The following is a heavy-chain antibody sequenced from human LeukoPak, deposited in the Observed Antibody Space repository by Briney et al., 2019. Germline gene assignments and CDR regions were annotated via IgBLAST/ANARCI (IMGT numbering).Heavy chain of an antibody. D-gene: IGHD6-19*01. CDR3: AKDARRSSGWYFFDH. CDR2: ISGSGGST. CDR1: GFTFTSYA. J-gene: IGHJ4*02. V-gene: IGHV3-23*01. Sequence: GGSLRLSCAASGFTFTSYAMNWVRQAPGKGLEWVSAISGSGGSTYYADSVKGRFTISRDNSRNTLYLQMNSLRVEDTAVYYCAKDARRSSGWYFFDHWGQGTLVTVSS.